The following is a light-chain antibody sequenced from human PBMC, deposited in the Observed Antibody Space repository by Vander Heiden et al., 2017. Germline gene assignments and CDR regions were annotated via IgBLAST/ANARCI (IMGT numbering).Light chain of an antibody. CDR3: SSYSTSNTRVI. Sequence: QSALSQPASMSGSPGQSIIISFTGSSSDMGGSKFVSWYQQHPGEAPKPLIFAVTDRPSGVSNRFSGSKSDNTASLTISGLQPEDEGDYFCSSYSTSNTRVIFGGGTRLTVL. CDR1: SSDMGGSKF. CDR2: AVT. J-gene: IGLJ2*01. V-gene: IGLV2-14*03.